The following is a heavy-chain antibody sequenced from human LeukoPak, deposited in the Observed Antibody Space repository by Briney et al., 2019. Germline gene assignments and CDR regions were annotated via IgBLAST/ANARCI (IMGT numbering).Heavy chain of an antibody. CDR2: IWYDGSNK. Sequence: GGSLRLSCAASGFTFSSYGMHWVRQAPGKGLEWVAVIWYDGSNKYYADSVKGRFTISRDNSKNTLYLQMNSLRAEDTAVYYCAKTPVGAPGAFGIWGQGTMVTVSS. CDR1: GFTFSSYG. J-gene: IGHJ3*02. CDR3: AKTPVGAPGAFGI. D-gene: IGHD1-26*01. V-gene: IGHV3-33*06.